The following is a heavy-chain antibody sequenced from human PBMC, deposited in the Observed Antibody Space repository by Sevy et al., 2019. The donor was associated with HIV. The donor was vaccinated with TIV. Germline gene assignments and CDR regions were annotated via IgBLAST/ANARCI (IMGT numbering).Heavy chain of an antibody. CDR3: ARRNDFDI. V-gene: IGHV4-59*08. CDR1: GGSINSDH. CDR2: VYYTGGT. Sequence: SETVSLTCTVSGGSINSDHWNWIRQPPGKGLEWIGYVYYTGGTHYNPSLKNRVTISVDRTKNQFSLKLTSVTAADTAVYYCARRNDFDIWGQGTMVTVSS. J-gene: IGHJ3*02.